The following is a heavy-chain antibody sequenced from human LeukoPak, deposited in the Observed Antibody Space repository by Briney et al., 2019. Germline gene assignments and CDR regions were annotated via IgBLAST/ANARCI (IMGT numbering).Heavy chain of an antibody. Sequence: PGGSLRLSCAASGFTFSSYAMSWVRQAPGKGLEWVSAISGSGGSTYYADSVKGRFTLSRDNSKNTLYLQMNSLRAEDTAVYYCAKDFGYYYGSGSYWEYWGQGTLVTVSS. CDR3: AKDFGYYYGSGSYWEY. D-gene: IGHD3-10*01. CDR2: ISGSGGST. V-gene: IGHV3-23*01. J-gene: IGHJ4*02. CDR1: GFTFSSYA.